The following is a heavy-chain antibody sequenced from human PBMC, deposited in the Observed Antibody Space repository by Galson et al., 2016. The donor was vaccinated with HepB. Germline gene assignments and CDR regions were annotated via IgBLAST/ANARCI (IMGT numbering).Heavy chain of an antibody. Sequence: TLSLTCTVSGGSISSGGYYWSWIRQHPGKGLEWIGYICYSGSTYYNPSLKCRVTISVDTSKNQFSLKLSSVTAADTAVYYCARAYRGRWYFDLWGRGTLVTVSS. D-gene: IGHD3-10*01. CDR2: ICYSGST. V-gene: IGHV4-31*03. CDR1: GGSISSGGYY. J-gene: IGHJ2*01. CDR3: ARAYRGRWYFDL.